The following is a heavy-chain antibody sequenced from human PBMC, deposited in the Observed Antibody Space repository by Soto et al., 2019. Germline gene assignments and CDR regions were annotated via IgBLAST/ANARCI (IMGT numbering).Heavy chain of an antibody. J-gene: IGHJ6*02. Sequence: GEAMKISCKGSGYSFTSYWISWVRQMPGKGLEWMGIIYPGDSDTRYSPSFQGQVTISADKSISTAYLQWSSLKASDTAMYYCARHVEWELPESGMDVWGQGTTVTVSS. CDR1: GYSFTSYW. CDR2: IYPGDSDT. V-gene: IGHV5-51*01. CDR3: ARHVEWELPESGMDV. D-gene: IGHD1-26*01.